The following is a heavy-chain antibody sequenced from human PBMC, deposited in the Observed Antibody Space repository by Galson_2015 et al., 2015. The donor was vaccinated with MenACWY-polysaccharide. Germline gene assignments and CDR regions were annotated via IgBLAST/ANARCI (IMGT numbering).Heavy chain of an antibody. CDR2: ISGSGGST. D-gene: IGHD6-19*01. CDR1: GFTFSSYA. V-gene: IGHV3-23*01. CDR3: TTDPRYSSGWYESYFDY. J-gene: IGHJ4*02. Sequence: SLRLSCAASGFTFSSYAMSWVRQAPGKGLEWVSAISGSGGSTYYADSVKGRFTISRDNSKNTLYLQMNSLRAEDTAVYYCTTDPRYSSGWYESYFDYWGQGTLVTVSS.